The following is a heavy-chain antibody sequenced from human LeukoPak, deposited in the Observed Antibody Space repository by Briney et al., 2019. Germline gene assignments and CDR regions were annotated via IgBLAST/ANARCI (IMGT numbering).Heavy chain of an antibody. V-gene: IGHV1-18*04. J-gene: IGHJ4*02. CDR1: GYTFTSYG. CDR2: ISAYNGNT. CDR3: AREDYGILTGYYFFDY. D-gene: IGHD3-9*01. Sequence: ASVKVSCKASGYTFTSYGISWVRQAPGQGLEWMGWISAYNGNTNYAQKLQGRVTMTTDTSTSTAYMELRSLRSDDTAVYYCAREDYGILTGYYFFDYWGQGTLVTVSS.